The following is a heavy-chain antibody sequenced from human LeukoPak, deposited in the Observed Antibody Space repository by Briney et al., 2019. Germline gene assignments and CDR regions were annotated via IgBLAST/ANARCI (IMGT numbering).Heavy chain of an antibody. CDR3: ARGPRRSSWFWVPYHMDV. D-gene: IGHD6-13*01. CDR2: INHSGST. J-gene: IGHJ6*03. V-gene: IGHV4-34*01. Sequence: PSETLSLTCAVYGGSFSGYYWSWIRQPPGKGLEWIGEINHSGSTNCNPSLKSRVTISVDTSKNQFSLKLSSVTAADTAVYYCARGPRRSSWFWVPYHMDVWGKGTTVTVSS. CDR1: GGSFSGYY.